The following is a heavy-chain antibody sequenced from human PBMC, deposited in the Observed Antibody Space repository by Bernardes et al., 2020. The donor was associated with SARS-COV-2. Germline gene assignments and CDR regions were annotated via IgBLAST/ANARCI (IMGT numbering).Heavy chain of an antibody. Sequence: SQTLSLTCAISGSSFSPYYWSWIRQAPGKGLEWIGEINHSGSTNYNPSLNSRVTMSVDMAKYQFFLKLISVTAADTAVYYCARVSPWPDRRGQGPLVTVS. D-gene: IGHD5-12*01. J-gene: IGHJ4*02. CDR1: GSSFSPYY. V-gene: IGHV4-34*01. CDR3: ARVSPWPDR. CDR2: INHSGST.